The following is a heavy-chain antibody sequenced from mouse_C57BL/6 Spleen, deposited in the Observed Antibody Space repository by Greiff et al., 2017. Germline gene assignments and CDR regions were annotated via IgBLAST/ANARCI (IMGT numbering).Heavy chain of an antibody. CDR3: TRENDVFSWFAY. V-gene: IGHV1-15*01. Sequence: QVQLQQSGAELVRPGASVTLSCKASGYTFTDYEMNWVKQTPVHGLEWIGAIDPETGGTAYNQKFKGKAILTADKSSSTAYMELRSLTSEDSAVYYCTRENDVFSWFAYWGQGTLVTVSA. CDR1: GYTFTDYE. CDR2: IDPETGGT. J-gene: IGHJ3*01. D-gene: IGHD2-12*01.